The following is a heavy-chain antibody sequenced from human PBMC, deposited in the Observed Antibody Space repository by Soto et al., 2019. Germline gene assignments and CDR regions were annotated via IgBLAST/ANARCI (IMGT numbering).Heavy chain of an antibody. CDR1: DGSFSGYF. CDR2: IHDSGST. D-gene: IGHD2-21*01. Sequence: SETLSLTCAVYDGSFSGYFWSLIRQPPGKGLEWIGEIHDSGSTNYNPSLKGRVTISVDMSKNQFSLTLTSVTAADTAVYYCARATPRRFEPYRGEHYRIVGFYGMEIGGQGTTVTASS. CDR3: ARATPRRFEPYRGEHYRIVGFYGMEI. V-gene: IGHV4-34*01. J-gene: IGHJ6*02.